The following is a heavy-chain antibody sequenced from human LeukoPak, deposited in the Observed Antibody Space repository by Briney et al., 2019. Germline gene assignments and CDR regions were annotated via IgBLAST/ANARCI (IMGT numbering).Heavy chain of an antibody. D-gene: IGHD1-14*01. CDR3: AAPRGKGAFDI. Sequence: SVKVSCKASGGTFSSYAISWVRQAPGQGLEWMGRIIPILGIANYAQKFQGRVTITADKSTSTAYMELSSLRSEDTAVYYCAAPRGKGAFDIWGQGTMVTVSS. CDR1: GGTFSSYA. CDR2: IIPILGIA. V-gene: IGHV1-69*04. J-gene: IGHJ3*02.